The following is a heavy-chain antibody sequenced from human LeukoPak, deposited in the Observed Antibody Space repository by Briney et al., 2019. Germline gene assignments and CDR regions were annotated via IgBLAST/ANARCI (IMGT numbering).Heavy chain of an antibody. CDR3: VKDSSSGSYFDY. V-gene: IGHV3-64D*06. CDR1: GFTFSRYA. D-gene: IGHD3-10*01. Sequence: GGSLRLSCSASGFTFSRYAMHWVRQAPGKGLEYVSAISSNGGSTYYADSVKGRFTISRDSSRNTLHLQMSSLRVEDTAVYYCVKDSSSGSYFDYWGQGTLVTVSS. J-gene: IGHJ4*02. CDR2: ISSNGGST.